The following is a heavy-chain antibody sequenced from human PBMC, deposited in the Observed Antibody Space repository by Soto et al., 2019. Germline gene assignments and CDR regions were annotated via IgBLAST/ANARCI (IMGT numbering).Heavy chain of an antibody. Sequence: QVRLVQSGAEVKKPGSSVKVSCEASGGTFSSYTFSWVRQAPGHGLEWMGGIVPMHRTANYAQKFQGRVSISPDESTNTVHMELSSLRPDDTAVYYFARYCGNTDCFDMDVWGQGTTVIVSS. CDR3: ARYCGNTDCFDMDV. J-gene: IGHJ6*02. CDR2: IVPMHRTA. CDR1: GGTFSSYT. V-gene: IGHV1-69*16. D-gene: IGHD3-9*01.